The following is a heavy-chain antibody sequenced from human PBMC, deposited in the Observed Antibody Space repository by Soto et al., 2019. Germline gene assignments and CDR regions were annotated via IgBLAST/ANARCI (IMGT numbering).Heavy chain of an antibody. CDR3: ARALLNSPHWQKVAP. J-gene: IGHJ5*02. D-gene: IGHD1-1*01. CDR2: VNTYNGNP. Sequence: QVQLVQSGVEVKKPGASVKVSCKASGYTFTNYAISWVRQAPGRGLEWMGWVNTYNGNPNYAQIVQGRVTMTTDTTTAKAEMELRSPNSAAPAFYYSARALLNSPHWQKVAPWGQATLVTVSS. CDR1: GYTFTNYA. V-gene: IGHV1-18*01.